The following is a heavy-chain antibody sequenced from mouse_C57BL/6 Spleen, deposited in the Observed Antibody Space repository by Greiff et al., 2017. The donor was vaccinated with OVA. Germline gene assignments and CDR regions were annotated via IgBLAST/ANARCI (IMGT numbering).Heavy chain of an antibody. Sequence: VQLQQSGPELVKPGASVKISCKASGYAFSSSWITLFHHSPFPFLAWIGRIYPGDGDTNYNGKFKGKATLTADKSSSTAYMQLSSLTSEDSAVYFCANYGNYGYYFDYWGQGTTLTVSS. V-gene: IGHV1-82*01. CDR2: IYPGDGDT. D-gene: IGHD2-1*01. CDR1: GYAFSSSW. CDR3: ANYGNYGYYFDY. J-gene: IGHJ2*01.